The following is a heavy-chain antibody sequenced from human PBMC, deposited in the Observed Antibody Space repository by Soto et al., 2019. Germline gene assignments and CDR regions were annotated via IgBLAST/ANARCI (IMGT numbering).Heavy chain of an antibody. V-gene: IGHV3-33*01. J-gene: IGHJ4*02. CDR2: IWYDGSNK. D-gene: IGHD2-15*01. CDR1: GFTFSSYG. Sequence: QVQLVESGGGVVQPGRSLRLSCAASGFTFSSYGMHWVRQGPGKGLEWVAVIWYDGSNKYYADSVKGRFTISRDNSKNMLYLQMNSLRAEDTAVYYCARDGYCSGGSCYSVPVFDYWGQGTLVTVSS. CDR3: ARDGYCSGGSCYSVPVFDY.